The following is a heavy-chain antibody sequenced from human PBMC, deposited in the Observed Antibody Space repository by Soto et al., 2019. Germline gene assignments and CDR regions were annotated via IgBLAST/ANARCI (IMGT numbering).Heavy chain of an antibody. CDR2: ISGSGGST. D-gene: IGHD1-20*01. CDR3: AKGRDLLVYTRDAFDI. J-gene: IGHJ3*02. V-gene: IGHV3-23*01. CDR1: GFTFSTYA. Sequence: TGGSLRLSCAASGFTFSTYAMSWVRQAPGKGLEWVSTISGSGGSTYHTDSVKGRFTISRDNSKNTLYLQMNSLRAEDTAVYYCAKGRDLLVYTRDAFDIWGQGTMVTVS.